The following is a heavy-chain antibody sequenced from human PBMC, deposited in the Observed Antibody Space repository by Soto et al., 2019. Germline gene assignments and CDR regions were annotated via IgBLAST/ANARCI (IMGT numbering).Heavy chain of an antibody. CDR1: GYSFTSYW. V-gene: IGHV5-51*01. Sequence: PGESLTISCNGSGYSFTSYWIVWVLQMPGKGLEWMGIIYPGDSDIRYSPSFQGQVTISADKSISTAYLQWRSLKASDTAMYYCARTLGYCSSNICSPIDYWGQGTMVTVSS. CDR2: IYPGDSDI. J-gene: IGHJ4*02. D-gene: IGHD2-2*01. CDR3: ARTLGYCSSNICSPIDY.